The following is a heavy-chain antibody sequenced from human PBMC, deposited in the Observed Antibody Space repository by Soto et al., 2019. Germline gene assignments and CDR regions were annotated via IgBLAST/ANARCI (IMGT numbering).Heavy chain of an antibody. D-gene: IGHD1-20*01. Sequence: GGSLRLSCAASGFTVSSNYMSWVRQAPGKGLEWVSVIYSGGSPYYADSVKGRFTISRHNSKNTLYLQMNSLRAEDTAVYYCARERPLSLITGTYYFDYWGQGTLVTVSS. J-gene: IGHJ4*02. V-gene: IGHV3-53*04. CDR2: IYSGGSP. CDR3: ARERPLSLITGTYYFDY. CDR1: GFTVSSNY.